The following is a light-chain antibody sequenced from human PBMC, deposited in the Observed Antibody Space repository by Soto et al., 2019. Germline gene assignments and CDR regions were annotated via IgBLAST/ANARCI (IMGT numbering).Light chain of an antibody. Sequence: QSVLTQPASVSGFPGQSSSISCTGTSSDVGGYNYVSWYQQLPGTAPKLLIYDNNKRPSGIPDRFSGSKSGTSATLGITGLQTGDEADYYCGTWDSSLSAGVFGTGTKVTVL. V-gene: IGLV1-51*01. CDR1: SSDVGGYNY. CDR2: DNN. J-gene: IGLJ1*01. CDR3: GTWDSSLSAGV.